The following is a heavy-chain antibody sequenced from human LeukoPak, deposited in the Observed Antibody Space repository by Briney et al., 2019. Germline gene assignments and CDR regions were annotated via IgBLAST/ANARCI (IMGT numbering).Heavy chain of an antibody. V-gene: IGHV3-74*01. CDR1: GFTFSTYW. CDR3: ARAGAYHFDN. J-gene: IGHJ4*02. CDR2: INSDGSSP. D-gene: IGHD3-16*01. Sequence: PGGSLRLSCAASGFTFSTYWMHWVRQAPGKGLVWVSLINSDGSSPTYEDSVKGRFTISRDNAKNTLYLQMNSLRAEDTAVYYCARAGAYHFDNWGQGTLVTVSS.